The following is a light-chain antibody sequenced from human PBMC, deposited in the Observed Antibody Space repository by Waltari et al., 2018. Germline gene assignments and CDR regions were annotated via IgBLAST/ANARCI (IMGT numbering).Light chain of an antibody. Sequence: EIVLTQYPGTQSLPPGERATLSCRASQRVGKYLAWYQQRPCQAPRLLFYHASIRATGIPDRFSVSWSVTEFSLTISRLEPEDLAVYYCQKYESLPATFGQGTTVEIK. CDR2: HAS. V-gene: IGKV3-20*01. CDR1: QRVGKY. J-gene: IGKJ1*01. CDR3: QKYESLPAT.